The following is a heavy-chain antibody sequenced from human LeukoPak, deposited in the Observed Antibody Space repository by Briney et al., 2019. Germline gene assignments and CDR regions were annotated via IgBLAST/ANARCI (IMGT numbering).Heavy chain of an antibody. CDR1: GFTFSSYA. Sequence: QPGRSLRLSCAASGFTFSSYAMHWARQAPGKGLEWVAVISYDGSNKYYADSVKGRFTISRDNSKNTLYLQMNSLRAEDTAVYYCARGPEHIVVVTAIYNWFDPWGQGTLVTVSS. CDR2: ISYDGSNK. J-gene: IGHJ5*02. D-gene: IGHD2-21*02. CDR3: ARGPEHIVVVTAIYNWFDP. V-gene: IGHV3-30-3*01.